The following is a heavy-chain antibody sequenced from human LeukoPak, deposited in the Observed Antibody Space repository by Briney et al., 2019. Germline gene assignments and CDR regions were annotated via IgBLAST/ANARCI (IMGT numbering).Heavy chain of an antibody. CDR3: ARASAVAGTRHY. V-gene: IGHV3-21*01. Sequence: GGSLRLSCSASGFSFSSYSMNWVRQAPGKGLEWVSSISSSSNYIYYADSVKGRFTISRDNAKNSLYLQMNSLRAEDTAVYYCARASAVAGTRHYWGQGTLVTVSS. J-gene: IGHJ4*02. CDR1: GFSFSSYS. D-gene: IGHD6-19*01. CDR2: ISSSSNYI.